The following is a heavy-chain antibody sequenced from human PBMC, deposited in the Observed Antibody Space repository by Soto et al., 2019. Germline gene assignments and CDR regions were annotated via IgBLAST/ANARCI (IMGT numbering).Heavy chain of an antibody. CDR1: GGTFSSYA. V-gene: IGHV1-69*10. CDR2: IIPILGTA. Sequence: GASVKVSCKASGGTFSSYAISWVRQAPGQGLEWMGGIIPILGTANYALRFQGRVTITADKSTSTAYMELSSLRSEGTAVYYCARGSIPSRPFHYYYYVMAFCGQGTPV. D-gene: IGHD6-6*01. CDR3: ARGSIPSRPFHYYYYVMAF. J-gene: IGHJ6*02.